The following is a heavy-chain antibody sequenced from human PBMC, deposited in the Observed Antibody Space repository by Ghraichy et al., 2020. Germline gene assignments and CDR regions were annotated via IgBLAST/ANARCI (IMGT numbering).Heavy chain of an antibody. CDR2: IYYSGST. CDR1: GGSISNNSYY. Sequence: SETLSLTCTVSGGSISNNSYYWGWIRQPPGKGLEWIGTIYYSGSTYYNPSLKGRVTLSVDTSKNQFSLRLTSVTAADTAVYYCARTSSQQDPDYYFNYYGMDGWGQGTTVTFSS. D-gene: IGHD2-2*01. V-gene: IGHV4-39*01. J-gene: IGHJ6*02. CDR3: ARTSSQQDPDYYFNYYGMDG.